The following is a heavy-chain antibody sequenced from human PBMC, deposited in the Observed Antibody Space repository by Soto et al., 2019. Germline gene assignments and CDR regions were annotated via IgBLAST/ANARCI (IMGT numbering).Heavy chain of an antibody. CDR3: ARTESEYSSSFTSAAFDP. D-gene: IGHD6-6*01. CDR2: INPSGGST. V-gene: IGHV1-46*01. J-gene: IGHJ5*02. Sequence: GASVKVSCKASGYTFTSYYMHWVRQAPGQGLEWMGIINPSGGSTSYAQKFQGRVTMTRDTSTSTVYMELSSLRSEDTAVYYCARTESEYSSSFTSAAFDPWGQGTLVTVSS. CDR1: GYTFTSYY.